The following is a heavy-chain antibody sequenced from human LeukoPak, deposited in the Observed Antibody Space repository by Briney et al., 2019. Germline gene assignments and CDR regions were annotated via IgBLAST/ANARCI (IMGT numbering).Heavy chain of an antibody. D-gene: IGHD6-13*01. CDR2: ISAYNGNT. Sequence: EASVKVSCKASGYTFTSYGISWVRQAPGQGLEWMGWISAYNGNTNYAQKLQGRVTMTTDTSTSTAYMELRSLRSDDTAVYYCARVEGRSSWYWGNDYWGQGTLVTVSS. J-gene: IGHJ4*02. CDR3: ARVEGRSSWYWGNDY. CDR1: GYTFTSYG. V-gene: IGHV1-18*01.